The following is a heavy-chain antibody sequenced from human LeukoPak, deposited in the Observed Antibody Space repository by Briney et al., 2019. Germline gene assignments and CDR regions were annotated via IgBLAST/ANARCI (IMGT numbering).Heavy chain of an antibody. CDR3: ATQYYDILTGYYMGGWFDP. V-gene: IGHV4-39*01. D-gene: IGHD3-9*01. Sequence: PSETLSLTCTVSGGSISSSSYYWGWIRQPPGKGLEWIGSIYYSGSTYYNPSLKSRVTISVDTSKNQFSLKLSSVTAADTALYYCATQYYDILTGYYMGGWFDPWGQGTLVTVSS. CDR1: GGSISSSSYY. CDR2: IYYSGST. J-gene: IGHJ5*02.